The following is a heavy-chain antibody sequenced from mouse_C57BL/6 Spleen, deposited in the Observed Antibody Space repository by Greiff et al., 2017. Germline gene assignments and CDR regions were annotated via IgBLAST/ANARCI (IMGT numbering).Heavy chain of an antibody. J-gene: IGHJ4*01. Sequence: EVQLVESGGGLVKPGGSLKLSCAASGFTFSDYGMHWVRQAPEKGLEWVAYISSGSSTIYYADTVKGRFTISRDNAKNTLFLQMTSRRSEYTAMYYCANWYEGYYAMDYWGQGTSVTVSS. CDR3: ANWYEGYYAMDY. D-gene: IGHD2-14*01. CDR1: GFTFSDYG. CDR2: ISSGSSTI. V-gene: IGHV5-17*01.